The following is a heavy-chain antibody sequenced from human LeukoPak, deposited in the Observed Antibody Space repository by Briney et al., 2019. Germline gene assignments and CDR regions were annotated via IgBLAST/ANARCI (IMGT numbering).Heavy chain of an antibody. CDR1: GFSFSDHY. J-gene: IGHJ4*02. CDR3: ARIWTAAAGTPNY. CDR2: ISGSGSHT. Sequence: GGSLRLSCAASGFSFSDHYISWIRQAPGKGLEWVSYISGSGSHTNYADSVKGRFTVSRDNAKNSLYLQMNSLIAEDTAVYYCARIWTAAAGTPNYWGQGTLVTVSS. D-gene: IGHD6-13*01. V-gene: IGHV3-11*06.